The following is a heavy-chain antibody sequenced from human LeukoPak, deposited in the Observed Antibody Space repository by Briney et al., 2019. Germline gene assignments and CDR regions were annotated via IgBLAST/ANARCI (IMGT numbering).Heavy chain of an antibody. Sequence: ASVKVSCKASGYTFTGCYMHWVRQAPGQGLEWVGWINPLSGGTNYAQKFQGRVTMTRDTSISTAYMELSSLRSDDTAVYYCARTDSTGYYYSWGQGTLVAVSS. D-gene: IGHD3-22*01. J-gene: IGHJ4*02. V-gene: IGHV1-2*02. CDR3: ARTDSTGYYYS. CDR2: INPLSGGT. CDR1: GYTFTGCY.